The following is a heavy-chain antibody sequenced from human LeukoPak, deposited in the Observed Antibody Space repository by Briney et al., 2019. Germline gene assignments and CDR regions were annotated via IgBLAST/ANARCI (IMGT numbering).Heavy chain of an antibody. V-gene: IGHV3-30*04. Sequence: GGSLRLSCAASGFTFSSYAMHWVRQAPGKGLEWVAVISYDGSNKYYADSVKGRFTISRDNAKNTLFLQMNSLRAEDAAVYYCARRGTGHGMDVWGQGTTVIVSS. J-gene: IGHJ6*02. CDR3: ARRGTGHGMDV. D-gene: IGHD1-1*01. CDR2: ISYDGSNK. CDR1: GFTFSSYA.